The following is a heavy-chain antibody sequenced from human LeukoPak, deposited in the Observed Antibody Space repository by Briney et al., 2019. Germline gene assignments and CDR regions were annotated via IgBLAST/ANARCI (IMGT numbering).Heavy chain of an antibody. D-gene: IGHD4-17*01. CDR3: AKADYGDYEGICFDY. Sequence: GGSLRLSCVASGFTFSSYAMSWVRQAPGKGLEWVSAISGSGGSTYYADSVKGRFTISRDNSKNTLYLQMNSLRAEDTAVYYCAKADYGDYEGICFDYWGQGTLVTVSS. J-gene: IGHJ4*02. V-gene: IGHV3-23*01. CDR1: GFTFSSYA. CDR2: ISGSGGST.